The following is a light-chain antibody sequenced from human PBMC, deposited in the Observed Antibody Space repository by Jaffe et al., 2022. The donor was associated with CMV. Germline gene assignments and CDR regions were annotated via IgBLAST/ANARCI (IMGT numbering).Light chain of an antibody. Sequence: NFMLTQPHSVSGSPGKTVAISCTRSSGSIASNYVQWYQQRPGSAPTTLIYEDNQRPSGVPDRFSGSIDTSSNSASLTISGLKTEDEADYYCQSYDITDQVFGGGTRLTVL. J-gene: IGLJ3*02. V-gene: IGLV6-57*04. CDR2: EDN. CDR3: QSYDITDQV. CDR1: SGSIASNY.